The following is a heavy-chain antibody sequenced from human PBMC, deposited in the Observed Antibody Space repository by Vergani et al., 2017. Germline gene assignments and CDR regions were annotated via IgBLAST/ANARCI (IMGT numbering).Heavy chain of an antibody. CDR2: IYYSGST. D-gene: IGHD3-3*01. J-gene: IGHJ6*02. CDR1: GGSISSHY. Sequence: QVQLQESGPGLVKPSETLSLTCTVSGGSISSHYWSWIRQPPGKGLEWIGDIYYSGSTNYNPSLKSRVTISVDTSKNQFSLKLSSVTAADTAVYYCASTRYDFWSGQYYYGMDVWGQGTTVTVSS. V-gene: IGHV4-59*11. CDR3: ASTRYDFWSGQYYYGMDV.